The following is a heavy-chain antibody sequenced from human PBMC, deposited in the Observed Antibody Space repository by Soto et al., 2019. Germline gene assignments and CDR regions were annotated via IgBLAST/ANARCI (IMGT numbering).Heavy chain of an antibody. CDR3: ARDWVSAGLDP. D-gene: IGHD3-16*01. J-gene: IGHJ5*02. V-gene: IGHV3-23*01. Sequence: GGSLRLSCAASGFTFSSYAMSCVRQAPGKGLEWVSAISGSGGSTYYADSVKGRFTISRDNAKNSLYLHMNSLRAEDTAVYYCARDWVSAGLDPWGQGTLVTVSS. CDR2: ISGSGGST. CDR1: GFTFSSYA.